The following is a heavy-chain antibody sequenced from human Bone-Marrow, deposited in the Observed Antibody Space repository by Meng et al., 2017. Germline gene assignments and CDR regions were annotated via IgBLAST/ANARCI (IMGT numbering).Heavy chain of an antibody. CDR1: GGSFSGYF. V-gene: IGHV4-34*01. J-gene: IGHJ4*02. D-gene: IGHD2-15*01. CDR2: INHSGST. CDR3: ARGGYCSGGSCN. Sequence: QLQLQHGGAGRWKPSETLSLPCAVYGGSFSGYFWSWIRQPPGKGLEWIGEINHSGSTNYNPSLKSRVTISVDTSKNQFSLKLSSVTAADTAVYYCARGGYCSGGSCNWGQGTLVTVSS.